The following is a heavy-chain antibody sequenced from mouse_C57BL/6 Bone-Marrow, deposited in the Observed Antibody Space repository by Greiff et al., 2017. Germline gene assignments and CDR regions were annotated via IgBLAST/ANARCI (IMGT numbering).Heavy chain of an antibody. V-gene: IGHV1-81*01. CDR1: GYTFTSYG. D-gene: IGHD2-4*01. CDR2: IYPRSGNT. J-gene: IGHJ4*01. Sequence: VQLQQPGAELARPGASVKLSCKASGYTFTSYGISWVKQRTGQGLEWIGEIYPRSGNTYYNEKFKGKATLTADKSSSTAYMELRSLTSEDSAVYFCANYDAYYYAMDYWGQGTSVTVSS. CDR3: ANYDAYYYAMDY.